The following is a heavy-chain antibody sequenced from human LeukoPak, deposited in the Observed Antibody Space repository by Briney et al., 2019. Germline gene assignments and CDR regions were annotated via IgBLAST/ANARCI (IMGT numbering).Heavy chain of an antibody. CDR3: AKDSGGYYGSGSYDY. Sequence: GGSLRLSCAASGLTFSSYAMSWVRQAPGKGLEWVSAISGSGGSTYYADSVKGRFTISRDNSKNTLYLQMNSLRAEDTAVYYCAKDSGGYYGSGSYDYWGQGTLVTVSS. CDR1: GLTFSSYA. J-gene: IGHJ4*02. V-gene: IGHV3-23*01. CDR2: ISGSGGST. D-gene: IGHD3-10*01.